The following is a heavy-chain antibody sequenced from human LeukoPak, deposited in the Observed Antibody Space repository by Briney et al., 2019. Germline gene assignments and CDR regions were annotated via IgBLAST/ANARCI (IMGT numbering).Heavy chain of an antibody. CDR3: ARDPTYSSEYYFDY. Sequence: SETLSLTCTVSGGSISSYYWSWIRQPPGKGLEWIGYIYYSGSTNYNPSLKSRVTMSVDTSKNQFSLKLSSVTAADTAVYYCARDPTYSSEYYFDYWGQGTLVTVSS. D-gene: IGHD6-19*01. CDR1: GGSISSYY. J-gene: IGHJ4*02. CDR2: IYYSGST. V-gene: IGHV4-59*12.